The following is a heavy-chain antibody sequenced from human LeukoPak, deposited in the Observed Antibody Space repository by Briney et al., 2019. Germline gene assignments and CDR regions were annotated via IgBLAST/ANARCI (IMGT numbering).Heavy chain of an antibody. D-gene: IGHD3-16*01. J-gene: IGHJ6*04. V-gene: IGHV3-74*01. CDR3: ARDPGYESWSPFWGGMDV. CDR2: ITRDGSST. CDR1: GFTFSSSW. Sequence: GGSLRLSCAASGFTFSSSWMHWVRQAPGKGLVWVSRITRDGSSTTYADSVKGRFTTSRDSAKNTLYLQMDSLRDDDTAVYYCARDPGYESWSPFWGGMDVWGNGTTVIVAS.